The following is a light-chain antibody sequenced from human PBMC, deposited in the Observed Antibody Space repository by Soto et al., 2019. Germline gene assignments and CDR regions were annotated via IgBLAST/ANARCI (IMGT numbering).Light chain of an antibody. CDR1: QSISNW. Sequence: DIQMTQSPSTLSASVGDRVTITCRASQSISNWLAWYQQKPGKAPKVLIYDASSLESGAPSRFSGSGSGTEFTLTISSLQPDDFATYYCQQYNSYWTFGQGTKVDIK. V-gene: IGKV1-5*01. CDR3: QQYNSYWT. CDR2: DAS. J-gene: IGKJ1*01.